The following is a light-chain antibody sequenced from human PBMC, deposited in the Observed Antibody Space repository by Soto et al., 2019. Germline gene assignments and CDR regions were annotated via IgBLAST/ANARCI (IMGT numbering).Light chain of an antibody. CDR1: QTIGSS. Sequence: DIQMTQSPSSLSASVGDRVTITCRASQTIGSSLNWYQQKPGKAPKLLIYAASSLQSGVPSRFSGSGSGTDFTLTISSLQPEDFATYYCQQSYNTPHTFGQGTRLEIK. CDR3: QQSYNTPHT. CDR2: AAS. V-gene: IGKV1-39*01. J-gene: IGKJ5*01.